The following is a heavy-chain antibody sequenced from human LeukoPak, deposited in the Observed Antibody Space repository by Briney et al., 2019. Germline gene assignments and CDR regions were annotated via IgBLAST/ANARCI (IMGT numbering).Heavy chain of an antibody. CDR1: GYTFTSYY. V-gene: IGHV1-46*01. CDR3: ASVIRFLEPGPKDEYAFDI. D-gene: IGHD3-3*01. J-gene: IGHJ3*02. CDR2: INPSGGST. Sequence: ASVKVSCKASGYTFTSYYMHWVRQAPGQGLEWMGIINPSGGSTSYAQKFQGRVTMTRDMSTSTVYMELSSLRSEDTAVYYCASVIRFLEPGPKDEYAFDIWGQGTMVTVSS.